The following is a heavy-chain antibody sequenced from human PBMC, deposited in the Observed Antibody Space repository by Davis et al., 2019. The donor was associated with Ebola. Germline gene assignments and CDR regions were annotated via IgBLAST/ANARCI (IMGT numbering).Heavy chain of an antibody. CDR1: GYTFTSYD. CDR2: IIPIFGTA. D-gene: IGHD2-8*02. J-gene: IGHJ3*02. Sequence: SVKVSCKASGYTFTSYDINWVRQATGQGLEWMGGIIPIFGTANYAQNFQGRVTITADESTSTAYMELSSLRSEDTAVYYCARDLVLVVYTSFAAFDIWGQGTMVTVSS. V-gene: IGHV1-69*13. CDR3: ARDLVLVVYTSFAAFDI.